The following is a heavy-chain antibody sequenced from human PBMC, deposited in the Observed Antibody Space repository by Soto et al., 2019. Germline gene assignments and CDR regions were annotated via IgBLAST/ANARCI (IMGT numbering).Heavy chain of an antibody. D-gene: IGHD3-3*01. J-gene: IGHJ4*02. CDR3: AKNEGYDYWFFDY. Sequence: VQVLESGGGLVQPGGSLRLSCEASGFTFSSFAMSWVRQPPGKGLEWVATMNGPGSMTWYEESATGRFTISRDTSKNTLSLQLNSLRAEDTAIYYCAKNEGYDYWFFDYWGQGTLVTVSS. CDR2: MNGPGSMT. CDR1: GFTFSSFA. V-gene: IGHV3-23*01.